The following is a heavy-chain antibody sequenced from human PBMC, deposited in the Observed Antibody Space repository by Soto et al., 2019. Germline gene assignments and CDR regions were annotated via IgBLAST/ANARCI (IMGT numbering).Heavy chain of an antibody. J-gene: IGHJ4*02. Sequence: EVQVLESGGGLVQPGGSLRLSCAATGFTFSDFAMSWVRQAPGKGLEWVSRIYGGGNGPHYADSVKGRVTISRDNSKNTWYLQMNSLWAEDTAGYDVAKMEGMDPWAYSFDYWGQGTLVTVSS. CDR1: GFTFSDFA. CDR3: AKMEGMDPWAYSFDY. D-gene: IGHD2-15*01. V-gene: IGHV3-23*01. CDR2: IYGGGNGP.